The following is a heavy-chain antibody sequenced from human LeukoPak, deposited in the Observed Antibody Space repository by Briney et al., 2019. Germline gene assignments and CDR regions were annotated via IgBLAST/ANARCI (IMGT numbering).Heavy chain of an antibody. J-gene: IGHJ4*02. V-gene: IGHV3-23*01. CDR2: VTGSTYST. D-gene: IGHD2-15*01. Sequence: GGALRLSCAASGFTFSAYGMSWVRQAPGVGLEWVSAVTGSTYSTYYADSVRGRFTISRDNSKNTLYLQMNSLRDDDTAVYYCAKDQLNRFCSSGSCSITHDYWGQGTLVTVSS. CDR3: AKDQLNRFCSSGSCSITHDY. CDR1: GFTFSAYG.